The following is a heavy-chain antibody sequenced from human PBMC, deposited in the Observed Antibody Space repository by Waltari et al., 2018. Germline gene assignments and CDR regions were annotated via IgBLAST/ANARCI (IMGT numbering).Heavy chain of an antibody. J-gene: IGHJ4*02. CDR1: GGSISSHY. CDR2: IYYSGST. V-gene: IGHV4-59*11. D-gene: IGHD1-20*01. Sequence: QVQLQESGPGLVKPSETLSLTCTVSGGSISSHYWSWLRQPPGKGLEWIGFIYYSGSTNYNPSLKSRVTLSVDTSKNQFSLKLSSVTAADTAVYDWASGGLYNGNEIDYWGQGTLVTVSS. CDR3: ASGGLYNGNEIDY.